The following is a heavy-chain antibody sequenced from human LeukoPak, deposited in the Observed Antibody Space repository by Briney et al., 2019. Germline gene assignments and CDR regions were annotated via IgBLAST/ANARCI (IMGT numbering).Heavy chain of an antibody. V-gene: IGHV7-4-1*02. CDR1: GYTFTDYP. D-gene: IGHD6-13*01. CDR2: INTDTGIP. J-gene: IGHJ4*02. CDR3: AKSRYCSAGRCYSDY. Sequence: ASVKVSCKAPGYTFTDYPMTWVRQAPGQGLEWMGWINTDTGIPTYAQDFTGRFVFSLDTSVNSAYLQISSLKAEDTAVYYCAKSRYCSAGRCYSDYWGQGTLVTVSS.